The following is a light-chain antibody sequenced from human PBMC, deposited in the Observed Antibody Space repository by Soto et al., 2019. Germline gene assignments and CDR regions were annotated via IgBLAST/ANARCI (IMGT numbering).Light chain of an antibody. CDR2: RNN. Sequence: QSVLTQPPSASGTPGQRVTISWSGSSSNIGSNYVYWYQQLTGTAPKLLISRNNQRPSGVPDRFSGYKSGTSASLAISVLRSEDEADYYCAAWDDSLSGYVFGTGTKVPVL. CDR3: AAWDDSLSGYV. CDR1: SSNIGSNY. J-gene: IGLJ1*01. V-gene: IGLV1-47*01.